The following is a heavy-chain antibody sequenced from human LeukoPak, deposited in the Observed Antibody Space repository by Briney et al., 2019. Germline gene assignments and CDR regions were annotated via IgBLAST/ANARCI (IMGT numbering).Heavy chain of an antibody. D-gene: IGHD3-10*01. CDR2: IWYDGTNK. CDR1: GFTFSNYG. J-gene: IGHJ4*02. CDR3: ARSSWGSYYPLFDY. Sequence: GRSLRLSCAASGFTFSNYGMHWVRQAPGKRLEWVAVIWYDGTNKYYADSVKGRFTISRDNSKNTLYLQMNSLRAEDTAVYYCARSSWGSYYPLFDYWGQGTLVTVSS. V-gene: IGHV3-33*01.